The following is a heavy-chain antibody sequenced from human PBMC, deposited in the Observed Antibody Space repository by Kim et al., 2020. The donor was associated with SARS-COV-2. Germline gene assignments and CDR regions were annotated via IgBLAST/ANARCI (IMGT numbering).Heavy chain of an antibody. J-gene: IGHJ3*02. CDR3: AKALRFLDAFDI. CDR2: ISYDGSNK. CDR1: GFTFSSYG. V-gene: IGHV3-30*18. D-gene: IGHD3-3*01. Sequence: GGSLRLSCAASGFTFSSYGMHWVRQAPGKGLEWVAVISYDGSNKYYADSVKGRFTISRDNSKNTLYLQMNSLRAEDTAVYYCAKALRFLDAFDIWGQGTMVTVSS.